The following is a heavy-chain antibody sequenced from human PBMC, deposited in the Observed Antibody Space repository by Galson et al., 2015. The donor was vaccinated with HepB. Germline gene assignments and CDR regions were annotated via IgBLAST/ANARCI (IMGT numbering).Heavy chain of an antibody. CDR3: ARVGYGFYNGWPTGGFDS. J-gene: IGHJ4*02. CDR2: IYSGGST. CDR1: GFTVSSNY. D-gene: IGHD3-10*01. Sequence: SLRLSCAASGFTVSSNYMSWVRQAPGKGLEWVSIIYSGGSTYYADSVKGRFTISRDNSKNTVYLQMNSLRAEDTALYYCARVGYGFYNGWPTGGFDSWGQGTLVTVSS. V-gene: IGHV3-53*01.